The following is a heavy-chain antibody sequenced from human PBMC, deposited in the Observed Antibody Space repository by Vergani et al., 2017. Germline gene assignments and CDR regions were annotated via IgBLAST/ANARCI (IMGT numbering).Heavy chain of an antibody. V-gene: IGHV4-59*01. Sequence: QVRLQESGPGLVKPSETLSLTCSVSVGSMSGYYWSWIRQPPGKELEWIGYMYHSGSTNYNPSLETRVTISGDTSKNQFSLKLNSVTAADTAVYYCGRVADFYGLGSRLLDLWGQGILVTVS. CDR2: MYHSGST. CDR3: GRVADFYGLGSRLLDL. J-gene: IGHJ5*02. D-gene: IGHD3-10*01. CDR1: VGSMSGYY.